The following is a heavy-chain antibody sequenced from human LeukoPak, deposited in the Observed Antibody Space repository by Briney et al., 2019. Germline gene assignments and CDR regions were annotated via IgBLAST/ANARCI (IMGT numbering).Heavy chain of an antibody. CDR3: AKDGNWARFEN. J-gene: IGHJ4*02. CDR2: ISGSDGST. V-gene: IGHV3-23*01. Sequence: PGGSLRLSCAASGFTFSSYAMSWVRQAPGKGLEWVSGISGSDGSTNYADSVKGRFTISRENSKNTLYLQMNSLRAEDTAVYYCAKDGNWARFENWGQGTLVTVSS. D-gene: IGHD7-27*01. CDR1: GFTFSSYA.